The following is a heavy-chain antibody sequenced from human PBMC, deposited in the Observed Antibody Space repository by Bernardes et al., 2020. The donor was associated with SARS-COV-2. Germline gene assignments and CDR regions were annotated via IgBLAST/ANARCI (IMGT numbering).Heavy chain of an antibody. CDR2: IYYSGST. D-gene: IGHD2-8*01. J-gene: IGHJ3*02. CDR1: GGSIRSSSYY. V-gene: IGHV4-39*01. CDR3: ARLQGAIVLMVYAESAFDI. Sequence: SETLSLTCTVSGGSIRSSSYYWGWIPQPPGKGLEWIGSIYYSGSTYYNPSLKSRVTISVDTSKNQFSLKLSSVTAADTAVYYCARLQGAIVLMVYAESAFDIWGQETMVTVSS.